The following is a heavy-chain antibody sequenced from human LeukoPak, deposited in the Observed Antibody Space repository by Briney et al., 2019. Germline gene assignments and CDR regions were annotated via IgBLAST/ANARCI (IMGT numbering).Heavy chain of an antibody. D-gene: IGHD5-24*01. J-gene: IGHJ4*02. Sequence: TGGSLRLSCAASGFTFSSYGMHWVRQAPGKGLEWVAVISYDGTNKYYADSVKGRFTISRDNSKNTLYLQMNNLRAEDTAVYYCAKDRRDGYNLYYFDYWGQGTLVTVSS. V-gene: IGHV3-30*18. CDR3: AKDRRDGYNLYYFDY. CDR2: ISYDGTNK. CDR1: GFTFSSYG.